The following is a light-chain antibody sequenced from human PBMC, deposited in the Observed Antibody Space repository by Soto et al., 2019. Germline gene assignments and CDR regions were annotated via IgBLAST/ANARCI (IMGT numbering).Light chain of an antibody. V-gene: IGKV3-15*01. CDR2: GAS. J-gene: IGKJ1*01. Sequence: EIVMTQSPATLSVSPGGRATLSWRASQSRSDTLAWYQQKPGQAPRLLIHGASTRAPGFPARFSGSGSGTDFTLTISSLQSEDFAVYYCQQYNNWPWTFGQGTKADIK. CDR3: QQYNNWPWT. CDR1: QSRSDT.